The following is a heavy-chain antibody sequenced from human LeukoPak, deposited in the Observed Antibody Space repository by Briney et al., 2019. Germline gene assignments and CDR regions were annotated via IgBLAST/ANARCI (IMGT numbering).Heavy chain of an antibody. CDR3: ARGPTRYYGSGSLGY. CDR2: IRYDGSNK. J-gene: IGHJ4*02. D-gene: IGHD3-10*01. Sequence: PGGSLRLSCAASGFTFSSYGMHWVRQAPGKGLEWVAFIRYDGSNKYYADSVKGRFTISRDNAKNSLYLQMNSLRAEDTAVYYCARGPTRYYGSGSLGYWGQGTLVTVSS. V-gene: IGHV3-30*02. CDR1: GFTFSSYG.